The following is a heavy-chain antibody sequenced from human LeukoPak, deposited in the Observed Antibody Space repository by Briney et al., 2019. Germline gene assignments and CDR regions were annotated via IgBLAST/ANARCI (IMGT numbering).Heavy chain of an antibody. CDR3: ARTRGVIGALDAFDI. V-gene: IGHV5-51*01. CDR1: RYSFSSYW. Sequence: GESLKISCKGSRYSFSSYWIGWVRQLPGKGLEWMGVIYPGDSDIRYSPSFQGQVTISADKSISTAYLQWGSLKASDTAMYYCARTRGVIGALDAFDIWGQGTMVTVSS. J-gene: IGHJ3*02. D-gene: IGHD3-10*01. CDR2: IYPGDSDI.